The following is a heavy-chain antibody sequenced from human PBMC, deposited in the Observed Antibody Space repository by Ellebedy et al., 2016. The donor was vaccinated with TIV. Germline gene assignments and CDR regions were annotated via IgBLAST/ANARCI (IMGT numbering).Heavy chain of an antibody. Sequence: SETLSLXXAVSGASISRYSWTWIRQPPGKGLEWIGHIFFDGDTKYNPSLESRVTMSVDTSKNQSSLNLRSVTAADRAVYYCARFDYDVEGYYGLDVWGQGTTVIVSS. V-gene: IGHV4-59*01. J-gene: IGHJ6*02. CDR2: IFFDGDT. D-gene: IGHD3-3*01. CDR1: GASISRYS. CDR3: ARFDYDVEGYYGLDV.